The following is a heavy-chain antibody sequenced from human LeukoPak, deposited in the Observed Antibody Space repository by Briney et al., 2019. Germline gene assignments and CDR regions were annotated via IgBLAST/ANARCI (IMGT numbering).Heavy chain of an antibody. CDR2: IYYRGST. V-gene: IGHV4-59*01. J-gene: IGHJ4*02. Sequence: SETLSLTCTVSGGSISSDYWSWIRQPPGKGLEWIGYIYYRGSTNYNPSLKNRVTISVDTSKNQFSLKLSSVTAADTAVYYCARLSGYSSGHYYSDYWGQGTLVTVSS. D-gene: IGHD3-22*01. CDR1: GGSISSDY. CDR3: ARLSGYSSGHYYSDY.